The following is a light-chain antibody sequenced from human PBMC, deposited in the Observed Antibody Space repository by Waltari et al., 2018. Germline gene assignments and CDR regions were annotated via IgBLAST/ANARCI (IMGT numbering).Light chain of an antibody. CDR1: QDISND. J-gene: IGKJ3*01. Sequence: DIQMTQSPSSLSASVGDRVNITCQASQDISNDVNWYQQKLGKAPKLLIYDASNLETGVPSRFSGSGSGTDFTFTISSLQPEDIATYYCHQYYDLPFTFGPGTKVNI. V-gene: IGKV1-33*01. CDR3: HQYYDLPFT. CDR2: DAS.